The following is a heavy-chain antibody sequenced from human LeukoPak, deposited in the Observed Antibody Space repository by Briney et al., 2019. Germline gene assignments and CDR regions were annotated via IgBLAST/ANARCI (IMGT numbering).Heavy chain of an antibody. Sequence: KFSETPSLPCTVSGGSLSTYYWGLIRQPPGKGLGWIGYISYSGSTNYNPSLKSRVTISVDTSKNQFSLKLSSVTAADTAVYYCARHARAYSSSWFFDYWGQGTLVTVSS. V-gene: IGHV4-59*08. CDR3: ARHARAYSSSWFFDY. CDR2: ISYSGST. J-gene: IGHJ4*02. CDR1: GGSLSTYY. D-gene: IGHD6-13*01.